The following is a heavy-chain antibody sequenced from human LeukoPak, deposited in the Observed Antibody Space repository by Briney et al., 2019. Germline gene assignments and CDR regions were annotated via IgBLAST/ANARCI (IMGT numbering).Heavy chain of an antibody. D-gene: IGHD2-2*01. CDR2: LYTGGNT. CDR3: AKGGTGYCSSSSCLYYFHY. J-gene: IGHJ4*02. V-gene: IGHV3-66*01. Sequence: GGSLRLSCAASGFTVSSNYMSWVRQAPGKRLEWVSVLYTGGNTYYADSVKGRFTTSRDNSKNTLYLQMNSLRAEDTAVYYCAKGGTGYCSSSSCLYYFHYWGQGTLVTVSS. CDR1: GFTVSSNY.